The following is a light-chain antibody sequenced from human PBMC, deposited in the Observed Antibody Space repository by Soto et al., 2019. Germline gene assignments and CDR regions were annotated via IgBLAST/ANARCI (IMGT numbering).Light chain of an antibody. CDR2: EGS. Sequence: QSALTQPASVSGSPGQSITISCTGTSSDVGSYNLVSWYQQHPGKAPKLMIYEGSKRPSGGSNRFSGSKSGNTASLTISGRQAEDEADYYCCSYAGSSTHVVFGGGTKLTVL. V-gene: IGLV2-23*01. CDR3: CSYAGSSTHVV. J-gene: IGLJ2*01. CDR1: SSDVGSYNL.